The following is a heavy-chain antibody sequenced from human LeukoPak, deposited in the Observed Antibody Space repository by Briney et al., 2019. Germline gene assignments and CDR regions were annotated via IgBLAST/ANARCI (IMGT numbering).Heavy chain of an antibody. Sequence: SETLSLTCTVSGGSISSSSYYWGWIRQPPGKGLEWIGSIYYSGSTYYNPSLKSRVTISVDTSKNQLSLKLRSVTAADTAVYYCARERREQLLPPYTRLVTYFDYWGQGTLVTVSS. CDR3: ARERREQLLPPYTRLVTYFDY. CDR2: IYYSGST. CDR1: GGSISSSSYY. V-gene: IGHV4-39*07. J-gene: IGHJ4*02. D-gene: IGHD1-26*01.